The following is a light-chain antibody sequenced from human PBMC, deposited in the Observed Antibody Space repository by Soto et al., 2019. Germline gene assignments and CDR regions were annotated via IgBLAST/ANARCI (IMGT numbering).Light chain of an antibody. J-gene: IGKJ5*01. CDR3: QHRSIWPVS. CDR1: QSVNNY. V-gene: IGKV3-11*01. Sequence: EIVLTQSPATLSVSPWERSTLSSRASQSVNNYLHWYQQKPGQAPRLLIFDASNRATGIPARFSGSGSATDFTLTISSLEPEDFAVYYCQHRSIWPVSFGQGTRLEIK. CDR2: DAS.